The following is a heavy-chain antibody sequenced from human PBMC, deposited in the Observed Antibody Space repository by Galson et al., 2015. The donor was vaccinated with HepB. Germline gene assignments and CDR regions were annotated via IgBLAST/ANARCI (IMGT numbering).Heavy chain of an antibody. CDR2: IFPSDSDT. Sequence: QSGAEVKKPGESLKISCKASGYRFTNYWIGWVRQMPGKGLEWMGIIFPSDSDTRYSPSFQGQVTISADKSITTAYLQWSSLKASDTAIYYCARHETDYYMDVWGKGTTVTVSS. J-gene: IGHJ6*03. CDR1: GYRFTNYW. CDR3: ARHETDYYMDV. V-gene: IGHV5-51*01. D-gene: IGHD1-14*01.